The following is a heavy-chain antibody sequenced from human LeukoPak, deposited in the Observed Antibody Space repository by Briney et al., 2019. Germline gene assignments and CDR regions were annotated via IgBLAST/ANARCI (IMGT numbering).Heavy chain of an antibody. CDR3: ARDLGEYVPCWFDP. D-gene: IGHD3-10*02. J-gene: IGHJ5*02. Sequence: TLSLTCTVSGGSISSGDYSWTWIRQPAGKGLEWIGRVFSSGTTNYNPSLKRRVTISIDTSKNQFSLKLNSVTAADTAVYYCARDLGEYVPCWFDPWGQRALVTVSS. CDR2: VFSSGTT. CDR1: GGSISSGDYS. V-gene: IGHV4-61*02.